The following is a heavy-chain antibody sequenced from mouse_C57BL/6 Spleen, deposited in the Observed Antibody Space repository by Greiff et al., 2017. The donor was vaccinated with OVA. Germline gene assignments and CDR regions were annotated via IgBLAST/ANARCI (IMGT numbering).Heavy chain of an antibody. CDR3: ARRGEYDGSRGFAY. CDR2: ILPGSGST. V-gene: IGHV1-9*01. CDR1: GYTFHGYW. Sequence: VKLVESGAELLKPGASVKLSCKATGYTFHGYWIEWVKQRPGHGLEWIGEILPGSGSTNYNEKFKGKATFTADTSSNTAYMQLSSLTTEDSAIYDCARRGEYDGSRGFAYWGQGTLVTVSA. J-gene: IGHJ3*01. D-gene: IGHD1-1*01.